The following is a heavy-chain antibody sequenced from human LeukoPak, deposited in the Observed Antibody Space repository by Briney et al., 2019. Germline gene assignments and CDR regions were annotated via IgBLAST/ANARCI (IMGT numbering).Heavy chain of an antibody. Sequence: PGGSLRLSCAASGFTVSSNYMSWVRQAPGKGLEWVSVIYSGGSTYYADSVKGRFTISRDNSKNTLYLQMNSLRAEDTAVYYCAKERQWLSGSYSFDYWGQGTLVTVSS. CDR3: AKERQWLSGSYSFDY. J-gene: IGHJ4*02. CDR1: GFTVSSNY. CDR2: IYSGGST. D-gene: IGHD1-26*01. V-gene: IGHV3-66*01.